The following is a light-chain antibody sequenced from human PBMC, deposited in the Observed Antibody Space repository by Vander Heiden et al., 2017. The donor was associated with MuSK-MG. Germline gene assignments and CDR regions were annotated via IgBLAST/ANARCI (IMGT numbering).Light chain of an antibody. Sequence: DIQMTQPPSSLSASVGDRVTITCRASQSISSYLNWYQQKPGKAPKLLIYAASSLQSGVPSRFSGSESGTDFTLTITSLQPEDFATYYCQQSYSTSWTFGQGTKVEIK. J-gene: IGKJ1*01. CDR2: AAS. V-gene: IGKV1-39*01. CDR3: QQSYSTSWT. CDR1: QSISSY.